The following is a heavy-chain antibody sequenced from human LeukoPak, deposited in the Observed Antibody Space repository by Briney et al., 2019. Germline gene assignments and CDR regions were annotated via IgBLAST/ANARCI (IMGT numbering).Heavy chain of an antibody. CDR1: GFSFSDYV. V-gene: IGHV3-23*01. CDR3: AKDGEAATVSRASYYFDY. J-gene: IGHJ4*02. D-gene: IGHD6-25*01. Sequence: GGSLRLSCAASGFSFSDYVMTWVRRAPGKGLEWVSCISDTGGRTDYTNSVRGRFTISRDNSKNILYLQMNGLRAEDTAVYYCAKDGEAATVSRASYYFDYWGQGALVTVSS. CDR2: ISDTGGRT.